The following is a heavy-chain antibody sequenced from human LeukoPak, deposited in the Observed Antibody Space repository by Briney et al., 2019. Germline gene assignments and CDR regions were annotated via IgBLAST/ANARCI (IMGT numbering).Heavy chain of an antibody. CDR2: IYYSGST. CDR1: GGSISSSSYY. CDR3: ARLSRAAPMDY. J-gene: IGHJ4*02. Sequence: PSETLSLTCTVSGGSISSSSYYWGWIRQPPGKGPEWIGSIYYSGSTYYNPSLKSRVTISVDTSKNQLSLKLSSVTAADTAVYYCARLSRAAPMDYWGQGTLVTVSS. D-gene: IGHD6-6*01. V-gene: IGHV4-39*01.